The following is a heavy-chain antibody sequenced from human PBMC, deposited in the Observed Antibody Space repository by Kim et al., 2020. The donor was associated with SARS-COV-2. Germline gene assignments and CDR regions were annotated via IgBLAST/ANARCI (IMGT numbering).Heavy chain of an antibody. CDR1: GGSISSSSYY. D-gene: IGHD6-6*01. J-gene: IGHJ5*02. V-gene: IGHV4-39*01. CDR2: IYYSGST. CDR3: ARLCSYRRWLQPQPVLKKNWFDP. Sequence: SETLSLTCTVSGGSISSSSYYWGWIRQPPGKGLEWIGSIYYSGSTYYNPSLKSRVTISVDTSKNQFSLKLSSVTAADTAVYYCARLCSYRRWLQPQPVLKKNWFDPWGQGTLVTVSS.